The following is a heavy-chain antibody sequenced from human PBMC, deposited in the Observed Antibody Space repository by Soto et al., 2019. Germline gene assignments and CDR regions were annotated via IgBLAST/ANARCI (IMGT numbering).Heavy chain of an antibody. V-gene: IGHV4-59*08. CDR3: ARRYGSGHDL. Sequence: PSETLSLTCTVSGGSISSYYWSWIRQPPGKGLEWIGYIYYSGSTNYNPSLKSRVTISVDTSKNQFSLKLSSVTAADTAVYYCARRYGSGHDLWGQGTLVTVSS. CDR2: IYYSGST. J-gene: IGHJ4*02. D-gene: IGHD3-10*01. CDR1: GGSISSYY.